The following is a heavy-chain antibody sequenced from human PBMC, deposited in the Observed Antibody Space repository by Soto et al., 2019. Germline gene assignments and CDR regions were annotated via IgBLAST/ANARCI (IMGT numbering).Heavy chain of an antibody. D-gene: IGHD5-18*01. J-gene: IGHJ4*02. CDR1: GLTFSSYW. Sequence: GSLRLSCAASGLTFSSYWMSWVRQAPGKGLEWVANIRQDGSEKYYVDSVKGRFTISRDNAKNSLYLQMNSLRAEDTAVYYCARYVRYGYIDYWGQGTLVTVSS. CDR3: ARYVRYGYIDY. V-gene: IGHV3-7*05. CDR2: IRQDGSEK.